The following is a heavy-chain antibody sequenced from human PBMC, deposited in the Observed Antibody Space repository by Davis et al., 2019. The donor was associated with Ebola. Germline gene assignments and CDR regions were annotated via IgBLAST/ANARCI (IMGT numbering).Heavy chain of an antibody. J-gene: IGHJ6*02. D-gene: IGHD2-2*01. CDR1: GGSFSGYY. CDR2: INHSGST. V-gene: IGHV4-34*01. CDR3: ASFRRYCSSTSCYGYYGMDV. Sequence: PSETLSLTCAVYGGSFSGYYWSWIRQPPGKGLEWIGEINHSGSTNYNPSLKSRVTISVDTSKNQFSLKLSPVTAADTAVYYCASFRRYCSSTSCYGYYGMDVWGQGTTVTVSS.